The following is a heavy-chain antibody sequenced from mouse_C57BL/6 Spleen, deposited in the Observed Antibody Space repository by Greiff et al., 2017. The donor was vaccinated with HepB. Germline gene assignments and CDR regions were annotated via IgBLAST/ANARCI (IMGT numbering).Heavy chain of an antibody. D-gene: IGHD1-1*02. CDR2: INYDGSST. V-gene: IGHV5-16*01. CDR1: GFTFSDYY. CDR3: ARGVVYFDY. Sequence: DVQLVESEGGLVQPGSSMKLSCTASGFTFSDYYMAWVRQVPEKGLEWVANINYDGSSTYYLDSLKSRFIISRDNAKNILYLQMSSLKSEDTATYYCARGVVYFDYWGQGTTLTVSS. J-gene: IGHJ2*01.